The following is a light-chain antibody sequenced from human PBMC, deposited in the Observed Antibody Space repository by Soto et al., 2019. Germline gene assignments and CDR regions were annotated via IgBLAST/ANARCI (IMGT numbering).Light chain of an antibody. CDR1: TSNIGNNS. Sequence: QSVCTQPPSVSAAPGQKVPISCSGSTSNIGNNSASWYQQLPGKAPRLLIYDSDKRPSGIPDRFSGSKSGTSATLGITGLHTGDEDDYYCGSLDSSLSAAVFGGGTKLTVL. V-gene: IGLV1-51*01. CDR3: GSLDSSLSAAV. J-gene: IGLJ2*01. CDR2: DSD.